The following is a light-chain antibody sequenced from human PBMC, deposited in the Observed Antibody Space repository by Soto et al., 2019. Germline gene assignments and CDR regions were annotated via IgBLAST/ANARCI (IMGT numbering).Light chain of an antibody. V-gene: IGKV1-9*01. CDR3: QQVYCYPLP. Sequence: DIQLTQSPSFLSASVGDRVTITCRASQGISSYFAWYQQKPGKAPKLLISVASTLQSGVPSRFSGHGTGTEFTHPISHLPAEDFATYYCQQVYCYPLPFCRGNKVEIK. CDR1: QGISSY. J-gene: IGKJ4*01. CDR2: VAS.